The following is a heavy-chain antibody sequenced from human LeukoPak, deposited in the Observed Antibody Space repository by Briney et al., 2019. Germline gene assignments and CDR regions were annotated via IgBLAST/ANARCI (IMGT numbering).Heavy chain of an antibody. Sequence: SETLSLTCTVSGDSLSSYYCSWLRQPPGRGREGIGHTYYSGTTNYNPSLKSRVTIAVDTSKNQFSLKLSSVTAADTAVYYCARHSSLAHFDHWGQGSLVTVSS. CDR3: ARHSSLAHFDH. CDR1: GDSLSSYY. J-gene: IGHJ4*02. CDR2: TYYSGTT. V-gene: IGHV4-59*01.